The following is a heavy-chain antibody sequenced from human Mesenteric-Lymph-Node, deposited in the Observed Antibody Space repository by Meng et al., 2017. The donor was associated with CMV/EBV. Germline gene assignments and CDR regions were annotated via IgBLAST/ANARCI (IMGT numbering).Heavy chain of an antibody. CDR2: ISAYNGNT. J-gene: IGHJ6*02. V-gene: IGHV1-18*01. CDR1: GFTFSSYA. CDR3: ARDARYYGMDV. Sequence: GGSLRLSCAASGFTFSSYAMSWVRQAPGKGLEWMGWISAYNGNTNYAQKLQGRVTMTTDTSTSTAYMELRSLRSDDTAVYYCARDARYYGMDVWGQGTTVTVSS.